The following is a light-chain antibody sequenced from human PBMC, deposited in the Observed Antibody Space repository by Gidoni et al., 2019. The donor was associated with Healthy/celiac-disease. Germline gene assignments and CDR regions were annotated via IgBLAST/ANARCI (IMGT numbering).Light chain of an antibody. CDR1: SLRSDY. Sequence: SSELTQDPAVSVALGQTVRITCQGDSLRSDYASWYQQKPGQAPVLVLYGKNNRPSGIPDRFSGSSSGNTASLTITGAQAEDEADYYCNSRDSSGNHPVFGGGTKLTVL. V-gene: IGLV3-19*01. CDR3: NSRDSSGNHPV. CDR2: GKN. J-gene: IGLJ3*02.